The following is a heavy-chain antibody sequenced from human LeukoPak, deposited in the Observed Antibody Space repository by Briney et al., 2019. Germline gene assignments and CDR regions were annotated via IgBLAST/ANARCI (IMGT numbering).Heavy chain of an antibody. V-gene: IGHV4-39*07. Sequence: PSETLSLTCTVSGGSISSSSYYWGWIRQPPGKGLEWIGSIYYSGSTYYNPSLKSRVTMSVDTSKNQFSLKLSSVTAADTAVYYCARGESPDYWGQGTLVTVSS. J-gene: IGHJ4*02. D-gene: IGHD3-10*01. CDR3: ARGESPDY. CDR2: IYYSGST. CDR1: GGSISSSSYY.